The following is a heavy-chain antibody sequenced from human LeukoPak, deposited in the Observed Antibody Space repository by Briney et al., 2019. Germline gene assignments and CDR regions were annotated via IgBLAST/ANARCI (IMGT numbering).Heavy chain of an antibody. CDR2: ISAYNGNT. CDR3: ARDSRDIVATSPKGSYYYYGMDV. CDR1: GYTFTSYG. D-gene: IGHD5-12*01. J-gene: IGHJ6*02. Sequence: ASVKVSCKASGYTFTSYGISWVRQAPGQGLEWMGWISAYNGNTNYAQKLQGRVTMTTDTSTSTAYMELRSLRSDDTAVYYCARDSRDIVATSPKGSYYYYGMDVWGQGTTVTVSS. V-gene: IGHV1-18*01.